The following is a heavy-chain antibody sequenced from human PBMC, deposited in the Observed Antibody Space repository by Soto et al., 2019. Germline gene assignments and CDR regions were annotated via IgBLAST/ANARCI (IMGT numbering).Heavy chain of an antibody. CDR3: ALWGFRVGNNSKYNYSGMDV. Sequence: VQLVQSGAEVKKPGSSVKLSCKASGGTFNRYTISWVRQAPGQGLEWMGGIIPIFGTANYAQKFQGRVAIIADESTSAAYMELRGLRSEDTAVYYCALWGFRVGNNSKYNYSGMDVWGQGTTVTVSS. V-gene: IGHV1-69*01. J-gene: IGHJ6*02. CDR1: GGTFNRYT. CDR2: IIPIFGTA. D-gene: IGHD1-1*01.